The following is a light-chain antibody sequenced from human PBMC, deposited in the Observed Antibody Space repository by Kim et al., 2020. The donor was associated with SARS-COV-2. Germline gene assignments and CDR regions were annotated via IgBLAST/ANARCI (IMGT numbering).Light chain of an antibody. V-gene: IGKV1-12*01. CDR1: QGINSW. Sequence: DIQMTQSPSSVSASVGDRVTITCRASQGINSWLAWYQQKPGKAPKFLISTASNLESGVPSRFSGSGSVTDFTLTISGLQPEDFATYFCQQANSFPIAVGQGTRLEIK. CDR2: TAS. J-gene: IGKJ5*01. CDR3: QQANSFPIA.